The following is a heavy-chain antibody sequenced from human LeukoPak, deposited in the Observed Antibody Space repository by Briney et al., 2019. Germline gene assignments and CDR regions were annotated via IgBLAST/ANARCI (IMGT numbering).Heavy chain of an antibody. V-gene: IGHV3-23*01. Sequence: GGSLRLSCAASGFTFSSYAMSWVRQAPGKGLGWVSTISGRGIKTYYADSVKGRFTISRDNSKNTVHLQMNNLRVEDTAVYYCAKGSSGSYYVSDYWGQGTLVTVSS. CDR3: AKGSSGSYYVSDY. CDR1: GFTFSSYA. D-gene: IGHD1-26*01. CDR2: ISGRGIKT. J-gene: IGHJ4*02.